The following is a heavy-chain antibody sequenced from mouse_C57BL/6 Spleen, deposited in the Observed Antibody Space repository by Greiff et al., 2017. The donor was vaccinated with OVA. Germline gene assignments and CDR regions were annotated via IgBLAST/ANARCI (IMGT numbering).Heavy chain of an antibody. CDR3: TRGGYYGNYYAMDY. D-gene: IGHD2-1*01. CDR2: IAPETGGT. Sequence: QVQLQQSGAELVRPGASVTLSCKASGYTFTDYEMHWVKQTPVHGLEWIGAIAPETGGTAYNQKFKGKAILTADKSSSTAYMELRSLTSEDSAVYYCTRGGYYGNYYAMDYWGQGTSVTVSS. V-gene: IGHV1-15*01. J-gene: IGHJ4*01. CDR1: GYTFTDYE.